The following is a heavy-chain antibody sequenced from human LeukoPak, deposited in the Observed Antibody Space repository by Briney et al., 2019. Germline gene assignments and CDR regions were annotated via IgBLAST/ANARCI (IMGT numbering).Heavy chain of an antibody. Sequence: PGGSLRLSCVASGFTFSSYSMNWVRQAPGKGLQWVSYISSSSGTIYYADSVEGRFTISRDNAKNSLYLQMNSLRAEDTAVYYCARGGGSNYFDHWGQGTLVTVSS. V-gene: IGHV3-48*01. CDR2: ISSSSGTI. CDR1: GFTFSSYS. J-gene: IGHJ4*02. CDR3: ARGGGSNYFDH. D-gene: IGHD3-16*01.